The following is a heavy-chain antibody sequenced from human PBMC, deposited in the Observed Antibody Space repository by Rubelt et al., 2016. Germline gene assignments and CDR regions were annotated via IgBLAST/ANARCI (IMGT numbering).Heavy chain of an antibody. CDR1: GGSFSIYY. D-gene: IGHD6-13*01. Sequence: QVQLQQWGAGLLKPSETLSLTCAVYGGSFSIYYWSWIRQPAGKGLEWIGRIYNSGSTNYNPSLKSRVTMSVDTSKNQLSLKLSSVTAADTAVYHCARDRGSSSWYGVDYWGQGTLVTVSS. V-gene: IGHV4-59*10. CDR3: ARDRGSSSWYGVDY. J-gene: IGHJ4*02. CDR2: IYNSGST.